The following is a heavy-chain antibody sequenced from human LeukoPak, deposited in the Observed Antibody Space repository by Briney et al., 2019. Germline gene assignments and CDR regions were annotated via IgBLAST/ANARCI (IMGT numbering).Heavy chain of an antibody. D-gene: IGHD2-2*01. Sequence: GGSLRLSCAASGFTFSNYWMSWVRQAPGKGLEWVANIKGDESEKKYVDSVKGRFTISRDNARKSLYLQMNSLRAEDTAVYYCANHFACGRTRCPPFDSWGQGTLVTVSS. CDR2: IKGDESEK. CDR3: ANHFACGRTRCPPFDS. J-gene: IGHJ4*02. CDR1: GFTFSNYW. V-gene: IGHV3-7*01.